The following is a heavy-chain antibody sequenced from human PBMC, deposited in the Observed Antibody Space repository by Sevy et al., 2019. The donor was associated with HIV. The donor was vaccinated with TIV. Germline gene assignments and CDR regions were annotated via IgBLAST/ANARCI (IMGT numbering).Heavy chain of an antibody. CDR1: RFTFSSYA. J-gene: IGHJ4*02. Sequence: GGSLRLSCAASRFTFSSYAIHWVRQAPGKGPEWVAFISYDGTDIYYADSVKGRFTISRDNSKNTPFLQMNSLRAEDTAVYYCARDGISSGWYRGYYFDYWGQGTLVTVSS. V-gene: IGHV3-30*04. CDR3: ARDGISSGWYRGYYFDY. D-gene: IGHD6-19*01. CDR2: ISYDGTDI.